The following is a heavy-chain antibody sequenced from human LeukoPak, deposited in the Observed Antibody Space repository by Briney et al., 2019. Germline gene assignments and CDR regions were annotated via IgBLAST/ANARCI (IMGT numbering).Heavy chain of an antibody. CDR2: IIPIFGSA. J-gene: IGHJ3*02. D-gene: IGHD3-3*01. V-gene: IGHV1-69*13. CDR1: GGTFSSSA. CDR3: ARFGSKIQVRFLEWSLTLDI. Sequence: ASVKVSCKASGGTFSSSAISWVRQAPGQGLEWMGGIIPIFGSANYAQNFQGRVTITADESTSTAYMDLSRLTSDDTAVYYCARFGSKIQVRFLEWSLTLDIWGQGTMVTVSS.